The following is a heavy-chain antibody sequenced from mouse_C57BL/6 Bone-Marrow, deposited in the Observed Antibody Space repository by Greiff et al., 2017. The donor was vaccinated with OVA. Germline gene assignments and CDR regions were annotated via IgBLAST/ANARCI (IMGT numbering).Heavy chain of an antibody. Sequence: VQLKESGTVLARPGASVKMSCKTSGYTFTSYWMHWVKQRPGQGLEWIGAIYPGNSDTSYNQKFKGKAKLTAVTSASTAYMELSSLTNEASAVYYCTSDLLWLRRPFAYWGQGTLVTVSA. CDR2: IYPGNSDT. CDR1: GYTFTSYW. V-gene: IGHV1-5*01. D-gene: IGHD2-2*01. J-gene: IGHJ3*01. CDR3: TSDLLWLRRPFAY.